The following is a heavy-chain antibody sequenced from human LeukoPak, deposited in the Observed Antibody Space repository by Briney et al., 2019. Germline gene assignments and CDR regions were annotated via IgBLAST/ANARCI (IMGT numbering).Heavy chain of an antibody. J-gene: IGHJ4*02. CDR1: GFAFSRHG. V-gene: IGHV3-30*02. CDR2: IPYDASNK. CDR3: ARGPAYYYDSSGYYMVY. Sequence: GGSLKLSCAASGFAFSRHGIHWVRQAPGKGLEWVAFIPYDASNKFYADSVKGRFTISRDNAKNTLYLQMNSLRAEDTAVYYCARGPAYYYDSSGYYMVYWGQGTLVTVSS. D-gene: IGHD3-22*01.